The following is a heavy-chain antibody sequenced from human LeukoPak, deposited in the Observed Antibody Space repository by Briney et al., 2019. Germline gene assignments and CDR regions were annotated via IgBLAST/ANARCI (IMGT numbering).Heavy chain of an antibody. CDR3: ARGYSSSYRIDY. CDR2: INTDGSST. J-gene: IGHJ4*02. V-gene: IGHV3-74*01. CDR1: GFTFSNYW. Sequence: GGSLRLSCAASGFTFSNYWMHWVRQAPGRGLVWVSRINTDGSSTTYADSVKGRFTISRDNAKNTLYLQMNSLSAEDTAVYYCARGYSSSYRIDYWGQGTLVTVSS. D-gene: IGHD6-6*01.